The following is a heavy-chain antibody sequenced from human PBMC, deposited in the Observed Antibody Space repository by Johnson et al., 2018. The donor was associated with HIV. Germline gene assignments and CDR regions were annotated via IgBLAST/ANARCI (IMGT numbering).Heavy chain of an antibody. Sequence: QVQLVESGGGVVQPGRSPRLSCAASGFTFSSMTWVRQAPGKGLEWVAFIRYDGTNKYYAGSVKGRFTISRDNSKSTLFLQMNSLRAGDTAVYYCARARVITFGGVIVRVGAFDIWGQGTTVIVSS. CDR3: ARARVITFGGVIVRVGAFDI. CDR2: IRYDGTNK. CDR1: GFTFSS. J-gene: IGHJ3*02. D-gene: IGHD3-16*02. V-gene: IGHV3-33*08.